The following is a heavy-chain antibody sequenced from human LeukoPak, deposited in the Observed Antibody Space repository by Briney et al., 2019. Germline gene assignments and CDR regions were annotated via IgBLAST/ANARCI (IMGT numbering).Heavy chain of an antibody. J-gene: IGHJ3*02. Sequence: SETLSLTCAVYGGSFSGYYWSWIRQPPGKGLEWIGEINHSGSNNYNPSFKSGVTISVDASKKQFSLKLSYVTAADTAVYYCVGYCSSTSCSDAFDIWGQGTMVTVSS. CDR1: GGSFSGYY. V-gene: IGHV4-34*01. D-gene: IGHD2-2*01. CDR2: INHSGSN. CDR3: VGYCSSTSCSDAFDI.